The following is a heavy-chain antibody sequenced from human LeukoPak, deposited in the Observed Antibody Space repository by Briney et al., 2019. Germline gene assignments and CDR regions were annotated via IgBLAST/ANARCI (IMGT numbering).Heavy chain of an antibody. CDR3: ARDPKGYYFDS. CDR2: ISSSSSYI. J-gene: IGHJ4*02. Sequence: GGSLRLSCAASGFTFSDYYMSWIRQAPGKGLEWVSYISSSSSYIYYADSVRGRFTISRDNAKNSLYLQMNSLRAEDTAVYYCARDPKGYYFDSWGQGTLVTVSS. CDR1: GFTFSDYY. V-gene: IGHV3-11*06.